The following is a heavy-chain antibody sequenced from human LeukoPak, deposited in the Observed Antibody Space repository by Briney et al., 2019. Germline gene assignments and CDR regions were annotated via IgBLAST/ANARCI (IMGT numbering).Heavy chain of an antibody. Sequence: GTSLRLSCAASGFTFTSYGMHWVRQAPGKGLEWVALITYDGYYKYYSDSVKGRFTISSDTSKNTLYLQMNSLRAEDTAMFYCSRGGNHDYWGQGTLVSVSS. V-gene: IGHV3-30*03. CDR3: SRGGNHDY. J-gene: IGHJ4*02. CDR1: GFTFTSYG. CDR2: ITYDGYYK.